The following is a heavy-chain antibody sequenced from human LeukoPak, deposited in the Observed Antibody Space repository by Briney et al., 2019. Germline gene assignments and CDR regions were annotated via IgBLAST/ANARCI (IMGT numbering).Heavy chain of an antibody. V-gene: IGHV3-53*01. D-gene: IGHD6-13*01. J-gene: IGHJ6*03. Sequence: AGGSLRLSCTVSGFTVSSNSMSWVRQAPGKGLEWVSFIYSDNTHYSDSVKGRFTISRDNAKNSVYLQMNRLRAEDTAVYYCARDRIEQQRTLGRSSNYYYYYYMDVWGKGTTVTVSS. CDR3: ARDRIEQQRTLGRSSNYYYYYYMDV. CDR2: IYSDNT. CDR1: GFTVSSNS.